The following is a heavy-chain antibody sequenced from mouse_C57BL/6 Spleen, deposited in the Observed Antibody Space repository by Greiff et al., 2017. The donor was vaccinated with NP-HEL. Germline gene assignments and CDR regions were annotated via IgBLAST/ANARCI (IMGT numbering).Heavy chain of an antibody. Sequence: EVKLMESGGGLVQPGGSLSLSCAASGFTFTDYYMSWVRQPPGKALEWLGFIRNKANGYTTEYSASVKGRFTISRDNSQSILYLQMNALRAEDSATYYCARSSAVVATDWFAYWGQGTLVTVSA. CDR3: ARSSAVVATDWFAY. D-gene: IGHD1-1*01. CDR1: GFTFTDYY. J-gene: IGHJ3*01. CDR2: IRNKANGYTT. V-gene: IGHV7-3*01.